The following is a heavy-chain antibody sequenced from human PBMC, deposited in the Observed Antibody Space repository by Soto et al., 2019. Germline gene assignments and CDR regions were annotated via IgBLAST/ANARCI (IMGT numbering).Heavy chain of an antibody. CDR1: GYTFTSYG. CDR3: ARVPLRLGELSLGMDV. D-gene: IGHD3-16*02. Sequence: ALVKVSCKASGYTFTSYGISWVRQAPGQGLEWMGWISAYNGNTNYAQKLQGRVTMTTDTSTSTAYMELRSLRSDDTAVYYCARVPLRLGELSLGMDVWGQGTTVTVSS. CDR2: ISAYNGNT. J-gene: IGHJ6*02. V-gene: IGHV1-18*01.